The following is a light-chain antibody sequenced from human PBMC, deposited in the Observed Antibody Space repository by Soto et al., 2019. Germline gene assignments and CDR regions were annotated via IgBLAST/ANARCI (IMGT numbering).Light chain of an antibody. J-gene: IGKJ4*01. Sequence: EVVLTQSPATLSVSPGESATLSCRASQSVRTNLAWYQQKPGQAPRHLIYGASTRATGTPARFSGSGSGTEFTLTISSLQSEDFAVYYCQQHNNWPPLTFGGGTKVEIK. CDR2: GAS. CDR1: QSVRTN. V-gene: IGKV3-15*01. CDR3: QQHNNWPPLT.